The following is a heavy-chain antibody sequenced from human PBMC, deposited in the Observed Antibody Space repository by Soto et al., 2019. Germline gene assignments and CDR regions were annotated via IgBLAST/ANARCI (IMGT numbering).Heavy chain of an antibody. CDR2: INAGYGNT. CDR3: ARDTGDGTFDF. CDR1: GYTFSSYA. D-gene: IGHD7-27*01. V-gene: IGHV1-3*01. J-gene: IGHJ4*02. Sequence: QVHLVQSGAEVRKPGASVKVSCKASGYTFSSYAMHWVRQAPGQRLEWMGWINAGYGNTKSSQKFQDSVTISRDTSASTDYMELTSLRSEDTAVYYCARDTGDGTFDFWGQGTMVTVSS.